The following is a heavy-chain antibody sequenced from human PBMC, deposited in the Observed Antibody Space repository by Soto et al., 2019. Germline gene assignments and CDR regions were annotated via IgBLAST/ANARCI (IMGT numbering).Heavy chain of an antibody. Sequence: EVQLVESGGGLVQPGGSLRLSCAASGFTFSSYSMNWVRQAPGKGLEWVSYISSSSSTIYYADSVKGRFTISRDNAKNSLYLQRNSLRAEDTAVYYCARDAGYGDYVWYYYYYMDVWGKGTTVTVSS. CDR2: ISSSSSTI. CDR3: ARDAGYGDYVWYYYYYMDV. CDR1: GFTFSSYS. J-gene: IGHJ6*03. V-gene: IGHV3-48*01. D-gene: IGHD4-17*01.